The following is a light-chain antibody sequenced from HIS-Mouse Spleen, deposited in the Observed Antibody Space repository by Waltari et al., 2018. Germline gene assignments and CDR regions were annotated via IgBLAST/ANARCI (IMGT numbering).Light chain of an antibody. CDR1: ALPTKS. J-gene: IGLJ2*01. CDR2: EDS. CDR3: YSTDSSGNHRV. V-gene: IGLV3-10*01. Sequence: SYELTQPPSVSVSPGPTARITCSGAALPTKSAYWYQQKSGQAPVLVIYEDSKRPSGIPERFSGSSSGTMATLTISGAQVEDEADYYCYSTDSSGNHRVFGGGTKLTVL.